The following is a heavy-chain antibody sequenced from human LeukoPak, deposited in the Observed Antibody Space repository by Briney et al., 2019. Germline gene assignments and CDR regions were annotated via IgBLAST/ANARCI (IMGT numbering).Heavy chain of an antibody. V-gene: IGHV3-66*04. J-gene: IGHJ4*02. Sequence: PGGSLRLSCAASGFTFSSYAMTWVRQAPGKGLECVSVIYSGGNTYYADSVKGRFTISRDNSKNTLYLQMNSLRAADTAVYYCARRVATDFYFDYWGQGTLVTVSS. CDR3: ARRVATDFYFDY. CDR1: GFTFSSYA. CDR2: IYSGGNT. D-gene: IGHD5-12*01.